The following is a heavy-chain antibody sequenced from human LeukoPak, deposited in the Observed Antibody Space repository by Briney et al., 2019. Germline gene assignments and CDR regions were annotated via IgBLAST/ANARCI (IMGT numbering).Heavy chain of an antibody. CDR3: ARGRPESPFDP. J-gene: IGHJ5*02. Sequence: ASGKVSCKASGYTFTGYGISWGRQAPGQGLEWMGWISAYNGNTNYAQKLQGRVTMTTDTSTSTAYMELSSLRSDDTAIYYCARGRPESPFDPWGQGTLVSVSS. CDR2: ISAYNGNT. D-gene: IGHD1-1*01. V-gene: IGHV1-18*01. CDR1: GYTFTGYG.